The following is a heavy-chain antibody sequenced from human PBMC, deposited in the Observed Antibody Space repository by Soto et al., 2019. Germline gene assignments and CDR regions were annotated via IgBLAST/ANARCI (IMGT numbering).Heavy chain of an antibody. D-gene: IGHD3-22*01. CDR2: IWYDGSNK. V-gene: IGHV3-33*01. Sequence: GGSLRLSCAASGFTFSSYGMHWVRQAPGKGLEWVAVIWYDGSNKYYADSVKGRFTISRDNSKNTLYLQMNSLRAEDTAVYYCARGETYYYDSSGVPGTLDYWGQGTLVTVSS. J-gene: IGHJ4*02. CDR1: GFTFSSYG. CDR3: ARGETYYYDSSGVPGTLDY.